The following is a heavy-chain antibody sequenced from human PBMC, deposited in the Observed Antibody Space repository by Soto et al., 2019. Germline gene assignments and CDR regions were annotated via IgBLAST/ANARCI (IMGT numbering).Heavy chain of an antibody. J-gene: IGHJ6*02. CDR2: THYTGTT. Sequence: QVQLQESGPGLVKPSQTLSLTCTVSGGSVISGGSYWSWIRQQPGKGLEWIGYTHYTGTTYYNPSRKSRIIISVATSKNQFSLKLSSVTAADTAVYYCARDCSSPSCYSKYGVDVWGQGTTVTVSS. CDR3: ARDCSSPSCYSKYGVDV. V-gene: IGHV4-31*03. CDR1: GGSVISGGSY. D-gene: IGHD2-2*02.